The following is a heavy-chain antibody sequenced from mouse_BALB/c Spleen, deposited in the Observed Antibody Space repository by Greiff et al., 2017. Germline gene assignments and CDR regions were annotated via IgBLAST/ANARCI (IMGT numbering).Heavy chain of an antibody. D-gene: IGHD2-14*01. CDR2: ISYSGST. CDR1: GYSITSDYA. CDR3: ARRNYRYDFDY. Sequence: VQLKESGPGLVKPSQSLSLTCTVTGYSITSDYAWNWIRQFPGNKLEWMGYISYSGSTSYNPSLKSRISITRDTSKNQFFLQLNSVTTEDTATYYCARRNYRYDFDYWGQGTTLTVSS. V-gene: IGHV3-2*02. J-gene: IGHJ2*01.